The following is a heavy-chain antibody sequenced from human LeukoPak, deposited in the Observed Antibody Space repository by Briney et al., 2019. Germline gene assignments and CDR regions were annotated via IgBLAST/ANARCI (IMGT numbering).Heavy chain of an antibody. J-gene: IGHJ3*02. CDR2: IYSGGST. V-gene: IGHV3-66*04. CDR1: GFTVSSNY. D-gene: IGHD1-1*01. CDR3: ARHGIDWKAARYAFDI. Sequence: GGSLRLSCAASGFTVSSNYMSWVRQAPGKGLEWVSVIYSGGSTYYADSVKGRFTISRDNSKNTLYLQMDSLRAEDTAVYYCARHGIDWKAARYAFDIWGQGTMVTVSS.